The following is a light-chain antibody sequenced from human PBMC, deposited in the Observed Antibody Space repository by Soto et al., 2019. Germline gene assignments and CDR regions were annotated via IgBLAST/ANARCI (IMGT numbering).Light chain of an antibody. V-gene: IGKV1-16*01. J-gene: IGKJ1*01. CDR3: QQYNSYPS. CDR2: AAS. CDR1: QDIRNT. Sequence: DIQMTQSPSSLSASVGDRVTISFRASQDIRNTLAWFQQKPGEAPKLLIFAASNLQSGVPSRFSGSGSGTEFTLTISSLQPDDFATYYCQQYNSYPSFGQGTKVDIK.